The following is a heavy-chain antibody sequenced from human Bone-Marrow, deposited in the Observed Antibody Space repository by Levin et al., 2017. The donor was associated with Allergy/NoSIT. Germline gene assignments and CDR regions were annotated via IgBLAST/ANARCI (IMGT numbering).Heavy chain of an antibody. Sequence: SGGSLRLSCAASGFTFSSYAMHWVRQAPGKGLEWVAVISYDGSNKYYADSVKGRFTISRDNSKNTLYLQMNSLRAEDTAVYYCARILTMIVKGSDPSDYWGQGTLVTVSS. V-gene: IGHV3-30-3*01. J-gene: IGHJ4*02. CDR1: GFTFSSYA. CDR3: ARILTMIVKGSDPSDY. D-gene: IGHD3-22*01. CDR2: ISYDGSNK.